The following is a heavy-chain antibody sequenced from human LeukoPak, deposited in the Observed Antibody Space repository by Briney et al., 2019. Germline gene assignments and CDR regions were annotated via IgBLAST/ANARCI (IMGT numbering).Heavy chain of an antibody. J-gene: IGHJ6*03. V-gene: IGHV3-48*01. CDR3: ARDAPYYMDV. CDR1: GFTFSSYS. Sequence: GGSLRLSCAASGFTFSSYSMNWLPQAPGKGLEWVSYISSSSSTIYDADSVKGRFTISRDNAKNSLYLQMNSLRAEDTAVYYCARDAPYYMDVWGKGTTVTVSS. CDR2: ISSSSSTI.